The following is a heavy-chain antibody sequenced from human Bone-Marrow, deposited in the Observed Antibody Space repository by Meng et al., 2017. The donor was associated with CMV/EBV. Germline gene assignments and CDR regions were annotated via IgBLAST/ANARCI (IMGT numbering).Heavy chain of an antibody. Sequence: LSLTCAASGFTFSDYYMSWIRQAPGKGLEWVGRIKSKTDGGTTDYAAPVKGRFTISRDDSKNTLYLQMNSLKTEDTAVYYCTTPIGYCSSTSCLRDAFDIWGQGTMVTVSS. J-gene: IGHJ3*02. CDR3: TTPIGYCSSTSCLRDAFDI. CDR2: IKSKTDGGTT. V-gene: IGHV3-15*01. CDR1: GFTFSDYY. D-gene: IGHD2-2*01.